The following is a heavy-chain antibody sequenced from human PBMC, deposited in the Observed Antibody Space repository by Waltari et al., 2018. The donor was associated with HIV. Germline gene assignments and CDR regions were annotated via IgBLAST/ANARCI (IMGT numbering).Heavy chain of an antibody. J-gene: IGHJ5*02. D-gene: IGHD3-9*01. CDR3: ARGGYDILTGYGLNWFDP. V-gene: IGHV4-34*01. CDR2: INHSGST. CDR1: GGSFSGYY. Sequence: QVQLQQWGAGLLKPSETLSLTCAVYGGSFSGYYWSWIRQPPGKGLEWIGEINHSGSTNYNPSLKSRVTISVDTSKNQFSLKLSSVTAADTAVYYCARGGYDILTGYGLNWFDPWGQGTLVTVSS.